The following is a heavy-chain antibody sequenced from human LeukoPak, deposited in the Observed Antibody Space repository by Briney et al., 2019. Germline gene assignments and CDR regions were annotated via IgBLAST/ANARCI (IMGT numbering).Heavy chain of an antibody. J-gene: IGHJ5*02. D-gene: IGHD2-21*02. CDR3: ARNTTEVVTAKWFDP. CDR2: IYHSGCT. V-gene: IGHV4-38-2*01. CDR1: GYSISSGDY. Sequence: SETLSLTRAVSGYSISSGDYWGWIRQPPGKGLEWIGSIYHSGCTHYNPSLKSRVTISVDTSKNQFSLKLSSVTAADTAVYYCARNTTEVVTAKWFDPWGQGTLVTVSS.